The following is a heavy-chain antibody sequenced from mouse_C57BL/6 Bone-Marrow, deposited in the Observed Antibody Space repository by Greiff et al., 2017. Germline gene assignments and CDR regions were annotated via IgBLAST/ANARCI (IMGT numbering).Heavy chain of an antibody. CDR1: GFTFSDYY. V-gene: IGHV5-16*01. CDR2: INYDGSST. CDR3: ARSSNPYFDY. D-gene: IGHD2-5*01. Sequence: EVKLVESEGGLVQPGSSMKLSCTASGFTFSDYYMAWVRQVPEKGLEWVANINYDGSSTYYLDSLKSRFIISRDNAKNILYLQMSSLKSEDTATYYFARSSNPYFDYWGQGTTLTVSS. J-gene: IGHJ2*01.